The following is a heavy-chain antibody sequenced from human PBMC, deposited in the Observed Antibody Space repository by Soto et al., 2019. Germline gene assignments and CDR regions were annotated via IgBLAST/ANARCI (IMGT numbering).Heavy chain of an antibody. CDR3: AREGQGIAAAGTVDY. Sequence: GGSLRLSCAASGVTFNSYGMHWVRQAPGKGLEWVAVIWYDGSNKYYADSVKGRFTISRDNSKNTLYLQMNSLRAEDTAVYYCAREGQGIAAAGTVDYWGQGTLVTVSS. V-gene: IGHV3-33*01. J-gene: IGHJ4*02. CDR2: IWYDGSNK. D-gene: IGHD6-13*01. CDR1: GVTFNSYG.